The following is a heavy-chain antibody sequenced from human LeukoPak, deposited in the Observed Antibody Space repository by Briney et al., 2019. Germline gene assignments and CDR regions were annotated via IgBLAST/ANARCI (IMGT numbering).Heavy chain of an antibody. D-gene: IGHD5-18*01. CDR2: INHSGST. J-gene: IGHJ5*02. V-gene: IGHV4-34*01. CDR3: ARGLRIQLWLPYH. CDR1: GGSFSGYY. Sequence: PSETLSLTCAVYGGSFSGYYWSWIRQPPGKGLEWIGEINHSGSTNYNPSLKSRVTISVDTSKNQFSLKLSSVTAADTAVYYCARGLRIQLWLPYHWGQGTLVTVSS.